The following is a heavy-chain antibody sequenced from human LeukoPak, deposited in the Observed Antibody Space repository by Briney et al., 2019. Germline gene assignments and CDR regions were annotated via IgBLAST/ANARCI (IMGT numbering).Heavy chain of an antibody. Sequence: GGSLRLSCAASGFTVSSNYMSWVRQAPGKGLEWVSVIYSGGSTYYADSVKGRFTISRDNSKNTLYLQMNSLRAEDTAVYYCASTFPYCGGGSCALGGQGTLVTVSS. J-gene: IGHJ4*02. CDR1: GFTVSSNY. CDR2: IYSGGST. V-gene: IGHV3-66*01. CDR3: ASTFPYCGGGSCAL. D-gene: IGHD2-15*01.